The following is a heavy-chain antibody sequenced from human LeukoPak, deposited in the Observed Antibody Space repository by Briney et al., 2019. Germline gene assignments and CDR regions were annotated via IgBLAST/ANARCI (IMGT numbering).Heavy chain of an antibody. CDR1: GFTFSTYG. J-gene: IGHJ4*02. V-gene: IGHV3-23*01. Sequence: GGSLRLSCAASGFTFSTYGMNWVRQAPGKGLEWVSDISPSGEITYYIDSVKGRFTISRDNAKNTLYLKINSLRAEDTAVYYCGRDRYYELDYWGQGTLVTVSS. CDR3: GRDRYYELDY. D-gene: IGHD3-3*01. CDR2: ISPSGEIT.